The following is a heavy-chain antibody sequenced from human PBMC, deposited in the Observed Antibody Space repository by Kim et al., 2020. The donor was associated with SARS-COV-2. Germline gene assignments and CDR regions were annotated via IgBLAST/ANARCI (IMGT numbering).Heavy chain of an antibody. CDR3: ARDFYGRHDY. CDR1: GFDFSTSN. Sequence: GGSLRLSCAASGFDFSTSNMNWVRLAPGKGLEWVSHISKSSSNIFYADSVKGRFTISRDNAKNSLYLQMDSLRVEDTSVYYCARDFYGRHDYWGQGTLVT. J-gene: IGHJ4*02. V-gene: IGHV3-48*04. D-gene: IGHD4-17*01. CDR2: ISKSSSNI.